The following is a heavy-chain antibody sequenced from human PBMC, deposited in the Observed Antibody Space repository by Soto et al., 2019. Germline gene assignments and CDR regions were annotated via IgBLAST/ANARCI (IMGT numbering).Heavy chain of an antibody. V-gene: IGHV4-34*01. J-gene: IGHJ5*02. Sequence: SDTLSLTCAVYGGSFSGYYWSCIRQPPGKGLEWSGEIKHSGSTNYNPSLKSRVTISVATSKNQFPLKLSSVTAADTAVYYCARAKYSSGRDRNWFDPWGQGTLVTVSS. D-gene: IGHD6-19*01. CDR3: ARAKYSSGRDRNWFDP. CDR2: IKHSGST. CDR1: GGSFSGYY.